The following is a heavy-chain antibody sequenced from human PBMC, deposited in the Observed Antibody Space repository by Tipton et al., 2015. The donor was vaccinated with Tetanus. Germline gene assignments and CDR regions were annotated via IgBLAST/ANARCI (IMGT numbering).Heavy chain of an antibody. Sequence: GSLRLSCAASGITFSDYTMNWVRQAPGKGLEWVSYISASGSIIFYADSVRGRFTVSRDNAKDSLYLQMNSLRDEDTAVYFCACHRHSNWFGYWGQGTLVTVSS. D-gene: IGHD6-13*01. CDR1: GITFSDYT. V-gene: IGHV3-48*02. J-gene: IGHJ4*02. CDR2: ISASGSII. CDR3: ACHRHSNWFGY.